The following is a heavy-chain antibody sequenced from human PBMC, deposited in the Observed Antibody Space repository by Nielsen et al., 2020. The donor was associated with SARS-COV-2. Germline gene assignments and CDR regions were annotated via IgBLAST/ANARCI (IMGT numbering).Heavy chain of an antibody. CDR1: GFTFSSYA. CDR2: ISSSGSTI. J-gene: IGHJ4*02. D-gene: IGHD3-10*01. Sequence: GESLKISCAASGFTFSSYAMSWVRQAPGKGLEWVSYISSSGSTIYYADSVKGRFTISRDNAKNSLYLQMNSLRAEDTAVYYCAREPLWFGDSHRQGSYWGQGTLVTVSS. CDR3: AREPLWFGDSHRQGSY. V-gene: IGHV3-48*04.